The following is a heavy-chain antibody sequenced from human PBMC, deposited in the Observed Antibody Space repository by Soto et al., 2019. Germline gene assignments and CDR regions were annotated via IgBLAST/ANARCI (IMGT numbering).Heavy chain of an antibody. CDR2: IYHIGSP. J-gene: IGHJ5*02. Sequence: QVQLQESGPGLVKPSQTLSLTCTVSGRSVSSGGYYWTWIRQHPGRGLEWIGYIYHIGSPYYNPSPERRSTLSLDTSKNQFSLNLTSVTAADTAIYYCVRDRAMDSSGHWFDTWGQGTLVSVSS. V-gene: IGHV4-31*03. CDR3: VRDRAMDSSGHWFDT. D-gene: IGHD3-22*01. CDR1: GRSVSSGGYY.